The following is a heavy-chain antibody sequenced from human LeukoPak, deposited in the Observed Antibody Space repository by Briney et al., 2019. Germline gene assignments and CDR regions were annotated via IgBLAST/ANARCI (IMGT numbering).Heavy chain of an antibody. CDR2: IYNSGST. V-gene: IGHV4-61*02. CDR1: VGSNSSGSYY. D-gene: IGHD3-3*01. CDR3: ARGYDLWSGYLDY. J-gene: IGHJ4*02. Sequence: SQTLSLTCTVSVGSNSSGSYYWSWIRQPAGKGLEWIGRIYNSGSTNYNPSLKSRVTISVDTSKNRFSLKLSSVTAADTAVYYCARGYDLWSGYLDYWGQGTLVTVSS.